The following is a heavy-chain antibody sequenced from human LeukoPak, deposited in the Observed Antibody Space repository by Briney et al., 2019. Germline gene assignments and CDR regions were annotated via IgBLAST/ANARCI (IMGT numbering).Heavy chain of an antibody. CDR3: ARSSRRDGYRP. D-gene: IGHD5-24*01. V-gene: IGHV4-34*01. Sequence: SETLSLTCAVYGGSFSDYYWSWIRQPPGKGLEWIGEINHSGSTNYNPSLKSRVTISVDTSKNQFSLKLSSVTAADTAVYYCARSSRRDGYRPWGQGTLVTVSS. J-gene: IGHJ5*02. CDR1: GGSFSDYY. CDR2: INHSGST.